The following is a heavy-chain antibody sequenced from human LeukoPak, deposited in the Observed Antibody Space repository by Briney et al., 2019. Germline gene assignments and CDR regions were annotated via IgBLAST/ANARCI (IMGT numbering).Heavy chain of an antibody. Sequence: GGSLRLSCEVSEFPFSIYAMAWVRQAPGQGLEWVSAIDATGSDKYYTGSVKGRFTISRDNSKNTVYLQMNSLRVEDTAVYYCADYRKPQGLDYWGQGTLVTVSS. CDR3: ADYRKPQGLDY. V-gene: IGHV3-23*01. CDR1: EFPFSIYA. CDR2: IDATGSDK. J-gene: IGHJ4*02. D-gene: IGHD1-14*01.